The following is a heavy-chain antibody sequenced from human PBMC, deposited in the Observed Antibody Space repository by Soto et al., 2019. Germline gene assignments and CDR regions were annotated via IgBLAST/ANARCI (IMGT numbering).Heavy chain of an antibody. J-gene: IGHJ5*02. D-gene: IGHD2-15*01. CDR3: ARDRFELVVAATTYNWFDP. CDR2: INHSGST. CDR1: GGSFSGYY. V-gene: IGHV4-34*01. Sequence: SETLSLTCAVYGGSFSGYYWSRIRQPPGKGLEWIGEINHSGSTNYNPSLKSRVTISVDTSKNQFSLKLSSVTAADTAVYYCARDRFELVVAATTYNWFDPWGQGTLVTVSS.